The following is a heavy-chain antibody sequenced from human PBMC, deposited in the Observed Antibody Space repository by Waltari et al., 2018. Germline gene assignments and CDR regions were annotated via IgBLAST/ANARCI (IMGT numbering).Heavy chain of an antibody. CDR3: ANGARYPAEPAAIKAFDI. CDR1: GFTFSSYG. V-gene: IGHV3-30*18. D-gene: IGHD2-2*01. J-gene: IGHJ3*02. CDR2: ISYDGSNK. Sequence: QVQLVESGGGVVQPGRSMRFSCAASGFTFSSYGMHGVRQAPGQGLEWVAVISYDGSNKYYADSVKGRFTISRDNSKNTLYLQMNSLRAEDTAVYYCANGARYPAEPAAIKAFDIWGQGTMVTVSS.